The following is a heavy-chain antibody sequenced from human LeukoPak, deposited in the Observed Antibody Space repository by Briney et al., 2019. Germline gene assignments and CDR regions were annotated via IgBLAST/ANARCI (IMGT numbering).Heavy chain of an antibody. Sequence: PGGSLRLSCAASGFTFSSYGMHWVRQAPAKGLEGVAVIWYDGSNKYYADSVKGRFTISRDNSKNTLYLRMNSLRAEDTAVYYCARDRDSSGYVQNYWGQGTLVTVSS. D-gene: IGHD3-22*01. CDR3: ARDRDSSGYVQNY. J-gene: IGHJ4*02. CDR2: IWYDGSNK. V-gene: IGHV3-33*01. CDR1: GFTFSSYG.